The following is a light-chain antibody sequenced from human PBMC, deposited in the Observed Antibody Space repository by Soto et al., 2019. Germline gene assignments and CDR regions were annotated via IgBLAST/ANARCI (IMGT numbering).Light chain of an antibody. J-gene: IGLJ1*01. CDR3: SSYAGSSNA. V-gene: IGLV2-8*01. Sequence: QSVLAQPPSASGSPGQSVAMSCTGTSSDFGGYNYVSWYQQHPGKAPKLMIYEVNKRPSGVPDRSSGSKSGNTASLTVSGLQAEDEADYYCSSYAGSSNAFGTGTKVTVL. CDR2: EVN. CDR1: SSDFGGYNY.